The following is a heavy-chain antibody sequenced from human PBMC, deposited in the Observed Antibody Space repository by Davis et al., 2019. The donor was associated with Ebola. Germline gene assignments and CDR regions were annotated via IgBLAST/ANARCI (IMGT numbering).Heavy chain of an antibody. CDR2: INPSGGST. CDR3: AREELYYDILTGYYHRGFCFDY. V-gene: IGHV1-46*01. D-gene: IGHD3-9*01. J-gene: IGHJ4*02. CDR1: GYTFTSYY. Sequence: ASVKVSCKASGYTFTSYYMHWVRQAPGQGLEWMGIINPSGGSTSYAQKFQGRVTMARDTSTSTVYMELSSLRSEDTAVYYCAREELYYDILTGYYHRGFCFDYWGQGTLVTVSS.